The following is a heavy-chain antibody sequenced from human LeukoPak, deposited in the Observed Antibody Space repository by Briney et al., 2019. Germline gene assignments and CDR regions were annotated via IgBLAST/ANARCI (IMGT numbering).Heavy chain of an antibody. D-gene: IGHD3-10*01. CDR2: IYYSGST. Sequence: SETLSLTCTVSGGSISSYYWSWIRQPPGKGLEWIGCIYYSGSTNYNPSLKSRVTISVDTSKNQISLKLSSVTAADTAVYYCARGVYGSGRQWGQGTLVTVSS. V-gene: IGHV4-59*01. CDR1: GGSISSYY. J-gene: IGHJ4*02. CDR3: ARGVYGSGRQ.